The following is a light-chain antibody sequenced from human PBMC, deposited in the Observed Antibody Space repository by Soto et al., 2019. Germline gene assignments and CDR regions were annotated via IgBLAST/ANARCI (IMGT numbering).Light chain of an antibody. CDR2: GAS. CDR1: QSVSSSY. CDR3: QQYGSSPPRT. Sequence: EIVLTQSPGTLSLSPGERATLSCRASQSVSSSYLAWYQQKPGQAPRLLIYGASSRATGIPDRFSGSGSGTDFTLTISRLEPEDFAVYYSQQYGSSPPRTLGPGTKVDIK. J-gene: IGKJ3*01. V-gene: IGKV3-20*01.